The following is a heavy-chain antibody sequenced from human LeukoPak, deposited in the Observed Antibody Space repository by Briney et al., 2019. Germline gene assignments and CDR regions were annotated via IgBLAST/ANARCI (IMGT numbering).Heavy chain of an antibody. Sequence: GGSLRLSCAASGFTFSTYAMSWVRQAPGKGLEGVSVISGSGGSTYYADSVKGRFTISRDNSKNTLYLQMNSLRAEDTAVYYCAKDRRESLAQAGGMDVWGQGTTVTVSS. D-gene: IGHD3-10*01. J-gene: IGHJ6*02. CDR2: ISGSGGST. V-gene: IGHV3-23*01. CDR3: AKDRRESLAQAGGMDV. CDR1: GFTFSTYA.